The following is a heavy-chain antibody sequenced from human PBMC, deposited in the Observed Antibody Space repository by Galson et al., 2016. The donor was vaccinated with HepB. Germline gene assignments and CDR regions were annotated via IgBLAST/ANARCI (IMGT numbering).Heavy chain of an antibody. CDR2: IYYNGTT. V-gene: IGHV4-31*03. CDR1: GGSISSGGYY. J-gene: IGHJ4*02. CDR3: ARDSRKFLDK. Sequence: TLSLTCTVAGGSISSGGYYWSWIRQHPGKGLEWTGNIYYNGTTYYNPSLKSRVTLSVDTSKNEISLKLTSVIAADTAIYFCARDSRKFLDKWGQGTLVTVSS. D-gene: IGHD1-14*01.